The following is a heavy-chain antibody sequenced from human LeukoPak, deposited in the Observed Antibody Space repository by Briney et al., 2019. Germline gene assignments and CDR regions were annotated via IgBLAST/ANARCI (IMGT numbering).Heavy chain of an antibody. V-gene: IGHV3-33*01. J-gene: IGHJ4*02. CDR2: IYYDGSKK. CDR1: GFTFSNYG. Sequence: GGSLRLSCAASGFTFSNYGMHWVRQAPGKGLEWVAIIYYDGSKKNYADSVRGRFTISRDNSKNTLYLQMNSLRVEDTAVYYCATWRGSGSYGGYFDYWGQGTPVTVSS. D-gene: IGHD3-10*01. CDR3: ATWRGSGSYGGYFDY.